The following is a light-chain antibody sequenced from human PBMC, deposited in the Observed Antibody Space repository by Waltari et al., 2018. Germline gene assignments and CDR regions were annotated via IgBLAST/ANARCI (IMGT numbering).Light chain of an antibody. Sequence: DIVLTQTPLSLTVTPGQPASISLKLRQRLLHRDGKTYLYRYLQKPGQSPQLLICEVSNRFSGVPDRFSGSGSGTDFTLKISRVEAEDVGVYYCMQSKQLPWTFGQGTRVEIK. J-gene: IGKJ1*01. V-gene: IGKV2D-29*02. CDR2: EVS. CDR3: MQSKQLPWT. CDR1: QRLLHRDGKTY.